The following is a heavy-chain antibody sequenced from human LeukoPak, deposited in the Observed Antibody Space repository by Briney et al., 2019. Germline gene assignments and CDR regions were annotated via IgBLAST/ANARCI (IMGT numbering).Heavy chain of an antibody. CDR1: GGSISSYH. CDR3: AGGIFGVVINAFHI. Sequence: PSETLSLTCTVSGGSISSYHWSWIRQPPGKGLEWIGDTYNSGSTNYNPPLKSRVTISVDTSKNQFSLKLTSVTAADTAVYYCAGGIFGVVINAFHIWGQGTMVTVSS. J-gene: IGHJ3*02. CDR2: TYNSGST. D-gene: IGHD3-3*01. V-gene: IGHV4-59*01.